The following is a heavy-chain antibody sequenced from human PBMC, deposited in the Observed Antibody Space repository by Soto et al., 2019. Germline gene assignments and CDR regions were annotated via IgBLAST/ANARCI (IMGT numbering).Heavy chain of an antibody. D-gene: IGHD4-17*01. J-gene: IGHJ6*02. CDR1: GFTVGSNY. CDR2: IYSGGST. CDR3: ATYGERYYYYGMDV. V-gene: IGHV3-53*01. Sequence: PGGSLRLSCAASGFTVGSNYMSWVRQAPGKGLEWVSVIYSGGSTYYADSVKGRFTISRDNSKNTLYLQMNSLRAEDTAVYYCATYGERYYYYGMDVWGQGTTVTVSS.